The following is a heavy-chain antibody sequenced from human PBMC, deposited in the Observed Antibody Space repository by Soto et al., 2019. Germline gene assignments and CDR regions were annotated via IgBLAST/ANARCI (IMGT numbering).Heavy chain of an antibody. V-gene: IGHV4-31*03. CDR2: IKDSGSI. J-gene: IGHJ6*02. D-gene: IGHD3-10*01. CDR3: ARDPAYYGSGSYYDGRAYYYGMDV. CDR1: GGSISSCGYC. Sequence: QVQLLESGPGLVKPSQTLSLTCTVSGGSISSCGYCWSWVRPHPVKGLEWIGNIKDSGSIYSNPSRTSRATISVDTSKHQFSLRLSSVTAADTDFYFWARDPAYYGSGSYYDGRAYYYGMDVWGHGTTVTVSS.